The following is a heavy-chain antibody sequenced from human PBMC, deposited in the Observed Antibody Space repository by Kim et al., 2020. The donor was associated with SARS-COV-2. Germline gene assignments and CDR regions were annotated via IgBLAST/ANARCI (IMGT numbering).Heavy chain of an antibody. CDR2: IYYSGST. J-gene: IGHJ6*02. D-gene: IGHD6-6*01. CDR1: GGSISSYY. Sequence: SETLSLTCTVSGGSISSYYWSWIRQPPGKGLEWIGYIYYSGSTNYNPSLKSRVTISVDTSKNQFSLKLSSVTAADTAVYYCARAKQLVLRNYYYYYGMDVWGQGTTVTVSS. CDR3: ARAKQLVLRNYYYYYGMDV. V-gene: IGHV4-59*13.